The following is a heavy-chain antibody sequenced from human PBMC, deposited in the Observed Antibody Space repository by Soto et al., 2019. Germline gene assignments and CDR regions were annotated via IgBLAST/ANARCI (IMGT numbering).Heavy chain of an antibody. V-gene: IGHV3-21*01. CDR1: GFTFSSYS. Sequence: GGSLRLSCAASGFTFSSYSMNWVRQAPGKGLAWVSSISSSSSYIYYADSVKGRFTISRDNAKNSLYLQMNSLRAEDTAVYYCARSPPDLYCSSTSCYTSYGMDVWGQGTTVTVSS. CDR3: ARSPPDLYCSSTSCYTSYGMDV. CDR2: ISSSSSYI. J-gene: IGHJ6*02. D-gene: IGHD2-2*02.